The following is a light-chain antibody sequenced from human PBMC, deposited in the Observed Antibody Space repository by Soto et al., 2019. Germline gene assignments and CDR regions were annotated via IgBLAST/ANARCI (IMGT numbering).Light chain of an antibody. Sequence: ALTQPASVSGSPGQSITISCTGTSSDVGGYNYVSWYQQHPGTAPKLMIYEVSNRPSGLSNRFSGSKSGNTASLTISGLQAEDAADYYCSSYTSSSSLYVFGTGTKVTVL. CDR2: EVS. J-gene: IGLJ1*01. CDR3: SSYTSSSSLYV. V-gene: IGLV2-14*01. CDR1: SSDVGGYNY.